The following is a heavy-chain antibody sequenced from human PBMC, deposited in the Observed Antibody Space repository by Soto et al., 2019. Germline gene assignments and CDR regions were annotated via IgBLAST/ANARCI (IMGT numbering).Heavy chain of an antibody. V-gene: IGHV3-23*01. D-gene: IGHD1-1*01. CDR2: ISGSGGRT. CDR1: GFTFSSCA. J-gene: IGHJ4*02. CDR3: AHGPVGGTLNY. Sequence: GGSLRLSCAASGFTFSSCAMSWVRQAPGKGLEWVSTISGSGGRTYYADSVKGRFTISRDNSKNTLYLQVNSLRAEDTAIYYCAHGPVGGTLNYWGQGTLVTVSS.